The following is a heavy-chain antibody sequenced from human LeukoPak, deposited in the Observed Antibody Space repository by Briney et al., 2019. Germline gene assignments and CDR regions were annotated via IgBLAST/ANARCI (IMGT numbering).Heavy chain of an antibody. CDR1: GFTFSSYG. Sequence: GGSLRLSCAASGFTFSSYGMHWVRQAPGKGLEWVAFIRYDGSNKYYADSVKGRFTTSRDNSKNTLYLQMNSLRAEDTAVYYCAKNRCSGGSCCVGCWYFDYWGQGTLVTVSS. D-gene: IGHD2-15*01. V-gene: IGHV3-30*02. J-gene: IGHJ4*02. CDR3: AKNRCSGGSCCVGCWYFDY. CDR2: IRYDGSNK.